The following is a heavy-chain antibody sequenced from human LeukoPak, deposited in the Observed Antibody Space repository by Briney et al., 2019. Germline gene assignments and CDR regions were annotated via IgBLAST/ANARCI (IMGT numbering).Heavy chain of an antibody. D-gene: IGHD2/OR15-2a*01. Sequence: KPSETLSLTCTVSGGSISSYYWSSIRQPPGKGLEWIEYIYYSGSTNYNPSLKSRVTISVDTSKNQFSLKLGSVTAADRAVYDCATKSIFDFDDWGPGTLVTVSS. CDR3: ATKSIFDFDD. J-gene: IGHJ4*02. CDR1: GGSISSYY. V-gene: IGHV4-59*01. CDR2: IYYSGST.